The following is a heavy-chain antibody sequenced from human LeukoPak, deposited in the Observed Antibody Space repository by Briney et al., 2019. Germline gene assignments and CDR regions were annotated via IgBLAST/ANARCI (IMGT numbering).Heavy chain of an antibody. D-gene: IGHD3-10*01. CDR2: IYYSGST. Sequence: PSETLSLTCTVSGGSISSYYWSWIRQPPGKGLGWIGYIYYSGSTNYNPSLKSRVTISVDTSKNQFSLKLSSVTAADTAVYYCAREPLWFGDPLGWFDPWGQGTLVTVSS. V-gene: IGHV4-59*01. CDR1: GGSISSYY. CDR3: AREPLWFGDPLGWFDP. J-gene: IGHJ5*02.